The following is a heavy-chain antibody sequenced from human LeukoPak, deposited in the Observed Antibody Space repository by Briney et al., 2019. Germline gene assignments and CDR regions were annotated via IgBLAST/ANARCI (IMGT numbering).Heavy chain of an antibody. D-gene: IGHD3-22*01. V-gene: IGHV3-66*01. CDR2: IYSGGST. Sequence: GGSLRLSCAASGFTVSSNYMSWVRQAPGKGLEWVSVIYSGGSTYYADSVKGRFTISRDNSKNTLYLQMNSLRAEDTAVYYCARVRYYDSSGYFYWYFDLWGRGTLVTVSS. J-gene: IGHJ2*01. CDR3: ARVRYYDSSGYFYWYFDL. CDR1: GFTVSSNY.